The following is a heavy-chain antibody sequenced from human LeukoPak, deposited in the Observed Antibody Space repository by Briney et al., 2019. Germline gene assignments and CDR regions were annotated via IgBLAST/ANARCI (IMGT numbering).Heavy chain of an antibody. CDR2: IYRGGAT. V-gene: IGHV3-66*01. Sequence: GGSLRLSCAVSGFIGSDGYMNWVRQAPGKGLEWLSVIYRGGATYYADSVKGRFIISRDSSENTWHLQLNSLRAEDTAVYYCAGASSNGVVIDATSFDLWGQGTLVIVSS. CDR1: GFIGSDGY. D-gene: IGHD2-2*01. CDR3: AGASSNGVVIDATSFDL. J-gene: IGHJ4*02.